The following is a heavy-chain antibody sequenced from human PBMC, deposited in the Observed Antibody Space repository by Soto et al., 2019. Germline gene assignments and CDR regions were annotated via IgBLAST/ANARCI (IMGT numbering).Heavy chain of an antibody. Sequence: GGSLRLSCAASGFTFSSYGMHWVRQAPGKGLEWVAVIWYDGSNKYYADSVKGRFTISRDNSKNTLYLQMNSLRAEDTAVYYCARFSSQVDYDETTHWGQGTLVTVSS. CDR3: ARFSSQVDYDETTH. CDR2: IWYDGSNK. V-gene: IGHV3-33*01. D-gene: IGHD4-17*01. CDR1: GFTFSSYG. J-gene: IGHJ4*02.